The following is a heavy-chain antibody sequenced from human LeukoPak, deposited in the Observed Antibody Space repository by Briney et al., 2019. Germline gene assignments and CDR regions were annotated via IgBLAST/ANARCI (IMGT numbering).Heavy chain of an antibody. CDR2: INPNSGGT. J-gene: IGHJ4*02. D-gene: IGHD1-14*01. CDR1: GYTFTGYY. CDR3: ARLDGTGRSQIMIDY. V-gene: IGHV1-2*06. Sequence: ASVKVSCKASGYTFTGYYIHWVRQAPGQGLEWMGRINPNSGGTNSAQKFQGRFTMTWDTSVNTAYLELGSLRSDDTAVYYCARLDGTGRSQIMIDYWGQGTLVTVSS.